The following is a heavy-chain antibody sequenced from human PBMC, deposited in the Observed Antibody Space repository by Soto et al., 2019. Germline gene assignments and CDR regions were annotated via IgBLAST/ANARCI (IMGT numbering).Heavy chain of an antibody. CDR2: IYYSGST. V-gene: IGHV4-39*01. CDR3: ARLEKTTVTNYASVGFDL. CDR1: GGSISSSSYY. D-gene: IGHD4-17*01. Sequence: SETLSLTCTVSGGSISSSSYYWGWIRQPPGKGLEWIGSIYYSGSTYYNPSLKSRVTISVDTSKNQFSLKLSSVTAADTAVYYCARLEKTTVTNYASVGFDLWGRGTLVTVSS. J-gene: IGHJ2*01.